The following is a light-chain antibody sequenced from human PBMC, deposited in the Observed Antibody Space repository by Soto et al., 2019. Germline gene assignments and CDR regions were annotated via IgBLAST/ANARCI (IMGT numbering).Light chain of an antibody. CDR2: EVT. Sequence: QSVLTQPASVSGSVGQSITVSCTGTSSDVGSYNLVSWYQQHPGKAPKLIIYEVTKRPSGVSNRLSGSKSGNTASLTISGLQAEDEADYYCASFAVVDTVVFGEGTKVTVL. CDR1: SSDVGSYNL. J-gene: IGLJ2*01. V-gene: IGLV2-23*02. CDR3: ASFAVVDTVV.